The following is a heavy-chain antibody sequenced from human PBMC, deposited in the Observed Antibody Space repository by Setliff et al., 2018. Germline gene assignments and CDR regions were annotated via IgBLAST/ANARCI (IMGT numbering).Heavy chain of an antibody. CDR3: TVYNTGSSKDHY. CDR2: INPNGVS. V-gene: IGHV4-34*01. Sequence: SETLSLTCAVYGGSLDDYFWTWIRQSPDKGLEWIGEINPNGVSNYNPSLKSRVTLSVDTSKNQFSLKLSSVTAADTALYYCTVYNTGSSKDHYWGQGTPVTVSS. CDR1: GGSLDDYF. D-gene: IGHD2-8*02. J-gene: IGHJ4*02.